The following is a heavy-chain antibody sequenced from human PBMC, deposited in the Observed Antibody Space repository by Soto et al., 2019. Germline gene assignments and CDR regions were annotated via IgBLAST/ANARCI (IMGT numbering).Heavy chain of an antibody. J-gene: IGHJ6*02. Sequence: EASVKVSCKASGYAFTSYGISWVRQAPGQGLEWMGWISAYNGNTNYAQKLQGRVTMTTDTSTSTAYMELRSLRSDDTAVYYCARDKWNDFGSGCRAWNYYYGMDVWGQWTTVTVSS. CDR2: ISAYNGNT. CDR3: ARDKWNDFGSGCRAWNYYYGMDV. V-gene: IGHV1-18*01. CDR1: GYAFTSYG. D-gene: IGHD3-3*01.